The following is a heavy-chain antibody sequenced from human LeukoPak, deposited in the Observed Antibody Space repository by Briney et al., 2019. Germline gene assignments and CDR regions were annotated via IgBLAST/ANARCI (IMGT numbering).Heavy chain of an antibody. V-gene: IGHV4-34*01. CDR2: INHSGST. CDR3: ARAAPVYYYGSGSTRWFDP. J-gene: IGHJ5*02. Sequence: SETLSLTCAVYGGSFSGYYWSWIRQPPGKGLEWIGEINHSGSTNYNPSLKSRVTISVDTSKNQFSLKLGSVTAADTAVYYCARAAPVYYYGSGSTRWFDPWGQGTLVTVSS. D-gene: IGHD3-10*01. CDR1: GGSFSGYY.